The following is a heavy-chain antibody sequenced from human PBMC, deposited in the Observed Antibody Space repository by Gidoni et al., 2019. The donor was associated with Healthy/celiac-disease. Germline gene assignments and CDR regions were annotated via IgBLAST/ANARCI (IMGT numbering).Heavy chain of an antibody. CDR3: AREESYYDFWSGYYTGMYYYGMDV. J-gene: IGHJ6*02. D-gene: IGHD3-3*01. V-gene: IGHV4-4*07. CDR2: IYTSGST. CDR1: GGSISSYY. Sequence: QVQLQESGSGLVKPSETLSLTCPVSGGSISSYYWSWIRQPAGKGLEWIGRIYTSGSTNYNPPLKSRVTMSVDTSKNQFSLKLSSVTAADTAVYYCAREESYYDFWSGYYTGMYYYGMDVWGQGTTVTVSS.